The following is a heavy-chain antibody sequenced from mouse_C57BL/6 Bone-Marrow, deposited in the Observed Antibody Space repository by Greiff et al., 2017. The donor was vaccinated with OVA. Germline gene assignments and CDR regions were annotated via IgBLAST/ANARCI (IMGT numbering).Heavy chain of an antibody. CDR1: GYTFTSYW. Sequence: QVQLHQPGAELVKPGASVKLSCKASGYTFTSYWMHWVKQRPGRGLEWIGRIDPNSGGTKYNEKFKSKATLTVDKPSSTAYMQLSSLTSEDSAVYYCASPLGRDYYAMDYWGQGTSVTVSS. J-gene: IGHJ4*01. D-gene: IGHD4-1*01. CDR2: IDPNSGGT. CDR3: ASPLGRDYYAMDY. V-gene: IGHV1-72*01.